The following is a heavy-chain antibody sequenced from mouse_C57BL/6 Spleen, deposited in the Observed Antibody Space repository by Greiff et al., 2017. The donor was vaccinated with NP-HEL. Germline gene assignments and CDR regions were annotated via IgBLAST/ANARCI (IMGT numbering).Heavy chain of an antibody. V-gene: IGHV1-61*01. CDR1: GYTFTSYW. CDR3: AYYGSSYGGFAY. J-gene: IGHJ3*01. Sequence: QVQLQQPGAELVRPGSSVKLSCKASGYTFTSYWMDWVKQRPGQGLEWIGNIYPSDSETHYNQKFKDKATLTVDKSSSTAYMQLSSLTSEDSAVYYCAYYGSSYGGFAYWGQGTLVTVSA. CDR2: IYPSDSET. D-gene: IGHD1-1*01.